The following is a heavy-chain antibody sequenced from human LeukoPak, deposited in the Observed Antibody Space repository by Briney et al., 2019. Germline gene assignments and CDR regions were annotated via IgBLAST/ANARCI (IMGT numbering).Heavy chain of an antibody. CDR2: IYTSGST. CDR3: ARDLDPFDAFDI. J-gene: IGHJ3*02. CDR1: GGSFSGYY. Sequence: SETLSLTCVVYGGSFSGYYWSWIRQPPGKGLEWIGRIYTSGSTNYNPSLKSRVTMSVDTSKNQFSLKLSSVTAADTAVYYCARDLDPFDAFDIWVQGTMVTVSS. V-gene: IGHV4-4*07.